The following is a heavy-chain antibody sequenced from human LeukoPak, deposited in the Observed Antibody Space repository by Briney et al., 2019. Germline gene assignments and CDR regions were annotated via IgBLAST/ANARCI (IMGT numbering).Heavy chain of an antibody. J-gene: IGHJ6*03. Sequence: SETLSLTCTVSGGSISSYYWTWIRQPAGKGLEWIGRIHTSGSTNHNPSLKSRVTMSVDTSNNQFSLKLSSVTAADTAVYYCAGEFYGVIIPYYYYYMDVWGKGTTVTVSS. CDR2: IHTSGST. D-gene: IGHD3-10*01. CDR1: GGSISSYY. CDR3: AGEFYGVIIPYYYYYMDV. V-gene: IGHV4-4*07.